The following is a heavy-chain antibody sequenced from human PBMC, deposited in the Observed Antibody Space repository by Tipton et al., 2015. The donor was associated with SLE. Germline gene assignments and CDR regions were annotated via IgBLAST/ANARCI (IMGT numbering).Heavy chain of an antibody. CDR3: ARANPIAAAGIDFDY. Sequence: QSGAEVKKPGSSVKVSCKASGGTFSSYAISWVRQAPGQGLEWMGGIIPIFSTANYAQKFQGRVTITTDESTSTAYMELSSLRSEDTAVYYCARANPIAAAGIDFDYWGQGTLVTVSS. J-gene: IGHJ4*02. V-gene: IGHV1-69*05. CDR2: IIPIFSTA. D-gene: IGHD6-13*01. CDR1: GGTFSSYA.